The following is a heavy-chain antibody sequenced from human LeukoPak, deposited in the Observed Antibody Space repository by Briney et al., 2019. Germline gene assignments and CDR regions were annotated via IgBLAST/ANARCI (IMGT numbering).Heavy chain of an antibody. J-gene: IGHJ4*02. CDR3: AKEGYTSAYYFDY. Sequence: GGSLRLSCAASGFTFSGYSMNWVRQAPGKGLEWVAVISYDGSNKYYADSVKGRFTISRDNSKNTLYLQMNSLRAEDTAVYYCAKEGYTSAYYFDYWGQGTLVTVSS. CDR2: ISYDGSNK. V-gene: IGHV3-30*18. D-gene: IGHD5-18*01. CDR1: GFTFSGYS.